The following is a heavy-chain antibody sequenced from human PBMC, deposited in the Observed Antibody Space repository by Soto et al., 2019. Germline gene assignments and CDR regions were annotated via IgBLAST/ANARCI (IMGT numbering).Heavy chain of an antibody. Sequence: QVQLVESGGGVVQPGRSLRLSCAASGFTFSNYGMHWVRQAPCKGLEWVAVISYDGSNKHYVASVKGRFTISRDTSKNTLYLQMNSLRTEDTAVYYCARPSRSGYYRYSFDYWGQGTLVTVSS. J-gene: IGHJ4*02. CDR1: GFTFSNYG. D-gene: IGHD3-3*01. CDR2: ISYDGSNK. CDR3: ARPSRSGYYRYSFDY. V-gene: IGHV3-30*03.